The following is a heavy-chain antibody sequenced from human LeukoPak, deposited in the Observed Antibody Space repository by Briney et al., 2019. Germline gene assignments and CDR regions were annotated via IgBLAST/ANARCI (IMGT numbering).Heavy chain of an antibody. CDR3: ARAANVFLRFGELSCWFDP. J-gene: IGHJ5*02. CDR2: IYYSGST. CDR1: GVSISSGGYY. D-gene: IGHD3-10*01. V-gene: IGHV4-31*03. Sequence: SETLSLTCTVSGVSISSGGYYWSWLRQHTGQGLEWIGYIYYSGSTYYNPSLKSRVTISVDTSKNQFSLKLSSVTAADTAVYYCARAANVFLRFGELSCWFDPWGQGTLVTVSS.